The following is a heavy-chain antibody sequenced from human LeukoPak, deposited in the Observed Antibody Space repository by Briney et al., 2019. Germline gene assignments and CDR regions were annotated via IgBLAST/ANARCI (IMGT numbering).Heavy chain of an antibody. CDR2: IRYDGINK. V-gene: IGHV3-30*02. Sequence: QTGGSLRLSCAASGFTFSTHGMHWVRQAPGKGLEWVAFIRYDGINKYYADSVKGRFTISRDSFKNTLYLQMNSLRVEHTAVYYCAKEAHSSSWYHSDYWGQGTLVTVSS. CDR3: AKEAHSSSWYHSDY. J-gene: IGHJ4*02. D-gene: IGHD6-13*01. CDR1: GFTFSTHG.